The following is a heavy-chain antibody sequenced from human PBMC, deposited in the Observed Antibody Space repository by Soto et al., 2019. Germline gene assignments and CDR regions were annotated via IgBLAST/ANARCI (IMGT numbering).Heavy chain of an antibody. Sequence: QVQLVQSGGEVKKPGASVKLSCTASGYTFTSYGISWVRQAPGRGREWMGWISAYNGKTNYAQKVQGRVTMTTDTSTRTAYLDLRSLRSDDTAVYYCARGGDVNYYHGMDVWGQGTTVTVSS. CDR3: ARGGDVNYYHGMDV. CDR2: ISAYNGKT. V-gene: IGHV1-18*01. D-gene: IGHD5-12*01. J-gene: IGHJ6*02. CDR1: GYTFTSYG.